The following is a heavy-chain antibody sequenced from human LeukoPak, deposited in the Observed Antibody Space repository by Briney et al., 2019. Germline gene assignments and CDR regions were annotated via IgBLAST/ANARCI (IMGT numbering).Heavy chain of an antibody. CDR3: AKDSIAVTGTGYIDY. CDR1: GYSFTSYW. V-gene: IGHV5-51*01. J-gene: IGHJ4*02. CDR2: IYPGDSDT. D-gene: IGHD6-19*01. Sequence: GESLKISCKGSGYSFTSYWIGWVRQMPGKGLEWMGIIYPGDSDTRYSLSFQGQVTISADKSISTAYLQWSSLKASDTALYYCAKDSIAVTGTGYIDYWGQGTLVTVSS.